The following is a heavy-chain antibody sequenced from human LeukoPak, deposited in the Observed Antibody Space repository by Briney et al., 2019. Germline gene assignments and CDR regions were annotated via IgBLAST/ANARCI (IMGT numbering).Heavy chain of an antibody. Sequence: PSEALSLTCTVSGGSISSYYWSWIRQPAGKGLEWIGRIYTSGSTNYNPSLKSRVTISVDTSKNQFSLKLSSVTAADTAVYYCARGWPPSRVDYWGQGTLVTVSS. CDR3: ARGWPPSRVDY. V-gene: IGHV4-4*07. J-gene: IGHJ4*02. CDR1: GGSISSYY. CDR2: IYTSGST. D-gene: IGHD2-15*01.